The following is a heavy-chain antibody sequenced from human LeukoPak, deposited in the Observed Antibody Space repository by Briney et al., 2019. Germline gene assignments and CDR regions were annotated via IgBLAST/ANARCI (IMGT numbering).Heavy chain of an antibody. CDR3: ARDKYGDQYYFDY. CDR1: GFTFSSYS. CDR2: ISTSSSYI. J-gene: IGHJ4*02. Sequence: GGSLRLSCAASGFTFSSYSMNWVRQAPGKGLEWVSFISTSSSYIYYADSVKGRFTISRDNARNSLYLQMNSLRAEDTAVYYCARDKYGDQYYFDYWGQGTLVTVSS. D-gene: IGHD4-17*01. V-gene: IGHV3-21*01.